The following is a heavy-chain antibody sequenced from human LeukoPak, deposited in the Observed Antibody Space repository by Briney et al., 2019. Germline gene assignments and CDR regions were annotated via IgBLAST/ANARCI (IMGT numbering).Heavy chain of an antibody. D-gene: IGHD3-22*01. V-gene: IGHV4-59*01. CDR2: IYYSGST. J-gene: IGHJ4*02. CDR3: ARARYDSSGYRFDY. CDR1: GGSISSYY. Sequence: SETLSLTCTVSGGSISSYYWSWIRQPPGKGLEWIGYIYYSGSTNYNPSLKSRVTISVDTSKNQFSLKLSSVPAADTAVYYCARARYDSSGYRFDYWGQGTLVTVSS.